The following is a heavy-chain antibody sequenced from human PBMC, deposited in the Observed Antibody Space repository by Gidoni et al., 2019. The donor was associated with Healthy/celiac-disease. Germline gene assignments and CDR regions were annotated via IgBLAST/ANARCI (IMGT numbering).Heavy chain of an antibody. J-gene: IGHJ5*02. CDR1: GFTFSHYY. D-gene: IGHD6-13*01. V-gene: IGHV3-11*06. CDR3: ARCIAAAGIGGWFDP. Sequence: QVQLVESGGGLVKPGGSLRLSCAASGFTFSHYYMSWIRQAPGKGLEWVSYISSSSSYTNYADSVKGRFTIARDNAKNSLYLQMNSLRAEDTAVYYCARCIAAAGIGGWFDPWGQGTLVTVSS. CDR2: ISSSSSYT.